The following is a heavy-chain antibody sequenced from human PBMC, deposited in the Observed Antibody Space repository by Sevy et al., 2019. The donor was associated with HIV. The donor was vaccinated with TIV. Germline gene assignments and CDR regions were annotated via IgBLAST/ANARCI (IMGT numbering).Heavy chain of an antibody. Sequence: GGSLRLSCAASGFTFSNHAMHWVRQAPGKGLEWVAFIRYDGSNEYYADYVKGRFTICRDNSKNTLYLQMNSLRPEDTAVYYCAKDRKVLLVVYAITFDVFDIWGQGTMVTVSS. CDR3: AKDRKVLLVVYAITFDVFDI. CDR2: IRYDGSNE. CDR1: GFTFSNHA. D-gene: IGHD2-8*02. V-gene: IGHV3-30*02. J-gene: IGHJ3*02.